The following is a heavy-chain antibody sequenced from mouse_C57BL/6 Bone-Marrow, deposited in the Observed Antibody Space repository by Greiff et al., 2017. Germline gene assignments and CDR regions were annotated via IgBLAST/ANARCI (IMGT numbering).Heavy chain of an antibody. CDR3: ARGYYGNWFAY. Sequence: QVQLKESGPELVKPGASVKLSCKASGYTFTRYDINWVKQRPGQGLAWIGWIYPRDGSTKYNEKFKGKATLPVDTSSSTAYMELHSLTSEDSAVYFCARGYYGNWFAYWGQGTLVTVSA. CDR1: GYTFTRYD. V-gene: IGHV1-85*01. J-gene: IGHJ3*01. CDR2: IYPRDGST. D-gene: IGHD2-1*01.